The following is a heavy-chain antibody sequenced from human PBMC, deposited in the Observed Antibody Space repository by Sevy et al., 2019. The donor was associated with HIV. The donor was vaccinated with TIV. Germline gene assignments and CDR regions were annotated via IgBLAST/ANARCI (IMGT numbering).Heavy chain of an antibody. D-gene: IGHD1-26*01. CDR1: GFTFSNYW. CDR3: ARDHPEPVGDLFGY. V-gene: IGHV3-74*01. CDR2: INSAGTNT. J-gene: IGHJ4*01. Sequence: GGYLRLSCAASGFTFSNYWMHWVRQAPGKGLVWVSRINSAGTNTYYADSVKGRFTISRDNAKNTLYLQMNNLRAEDSAVYYCARDHPEPVGDLFGYWGHGTLVTVSS.